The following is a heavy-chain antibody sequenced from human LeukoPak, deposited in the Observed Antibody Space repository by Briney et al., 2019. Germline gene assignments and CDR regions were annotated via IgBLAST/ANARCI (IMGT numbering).Heavy chain of an antibody. D-gene: IGHD3-16*02. J-gene: IGHJ4*02. V-gene: IGHV3-48*03. CDR1: GFTFSSYE. CDR2: ISKSVYTI. CDR3: VRGGTGSYRHCYFDY. Sequence: PGGSLRLSCVASGFTFSSYEMNWVRQAPGKGLEWVSYISKSVYTIHYADSVQGRFTHADSVQGRFTISRDNAKNSLYLQMNSLRAEDTAVYYCVRGGTGSYRHCYFDYWGQGTLVTVSS.